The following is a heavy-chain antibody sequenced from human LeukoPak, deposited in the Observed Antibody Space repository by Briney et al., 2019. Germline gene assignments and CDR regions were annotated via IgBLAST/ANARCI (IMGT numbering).Heavy chain of an antibody. CDR3: ARVEAPAEYYYYGMDV. V-gene: IGHV3-23*01. D-gene: IGHD3-16*01. Sequence: PGGSLRLSCAASGFTFSSYAMSWVRQAPGKGLEWVSAISGSGGSTYYADSVKGRFTISRDNSKNTLYLQMNSLRAEDTAVYYCARVEAPAEYYYYGMDVWGQGTTVTVSS. J-gene: IGHJ6*02. CDR2: ISGSGGST. CDR1: GFTFSSYA.